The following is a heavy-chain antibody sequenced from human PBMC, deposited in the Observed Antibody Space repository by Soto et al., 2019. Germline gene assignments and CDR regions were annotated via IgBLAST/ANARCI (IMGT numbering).Heavy chain of an antibody. CDR3: ARRGIAMEYSDY. CDR1: GYRFSDRW. D-gene: IGHD6-19*01. CDR2: IYPGDSDT. V-gene: IGHV5-51*01. J-gene: IGHJ4*02. Sequence: GESLKISCHGSGYRFSDRWIAWVRQTPGKGLEWMGVIYPGDSDTRYSPSFQGQVSISADKSISTAYLQWSSLKASDTAIYYCARRGIAMEYSDYWGRGTLVTVSS.